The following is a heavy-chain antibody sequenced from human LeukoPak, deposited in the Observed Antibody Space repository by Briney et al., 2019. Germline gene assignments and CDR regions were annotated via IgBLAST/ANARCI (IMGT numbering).Heavy chain of an antibody. CDR2: IWYDGGNK. J-gene: IGHJ4*02. D-gene: IGHD4-17*01. CDR3: ARERGNPKTTVTLDY. V-gene: IGHV3-33*08. Sequence: PGRSLRLSCAASGFTFSSYAMHWVRQAPGKGLEWVAVIWYDGGNKYYADSVKGRFTISRDNSKNTLYLQMNSLRAEDTAVYYCARERGNPKTTVTLDYWGQGTLVTVSS. CDR1: GFTFSSYA.